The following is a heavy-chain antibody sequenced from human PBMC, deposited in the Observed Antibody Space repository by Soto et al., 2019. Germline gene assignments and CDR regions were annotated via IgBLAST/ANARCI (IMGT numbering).Heavy chain of an antibody. CDR1: GFTFNNYG. J-gene: IGHJ4*02. V-gene: IGHV3-30*18. D-gene: IGHD4-17*01. CDR2: ISYVGNDK. CDR3: AKDRDTYGAVYYFDS. Sequence: GGSLRLSCAASGFTFNNYGMHWVRQAPGKGLEWVAVISYVGNDKHYSDSVKGRFTISRDNSKSTLYLQMNSLGAEDTAIYYCAKDRDTYGAVYYFDSWGPGTVVTVSS.